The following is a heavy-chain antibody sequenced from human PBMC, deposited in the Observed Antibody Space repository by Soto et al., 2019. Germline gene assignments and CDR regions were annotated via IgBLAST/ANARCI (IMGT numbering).Heavy chain of an antibody. CDR1: GFTFSSSA. D-gene: IGHD6-6*01. CDR3: AKRPGYYFGY. CDR2: IGGSGDST. V-gene: IGHV3-23*01. Sequence: EVQLLESGGGLVQPGGSLRLSCAASGFTFSSSAMSWVRQVPGKGLEWVSAIGGSGDSTYYADSVKGRFAISRDNSKNTLYLQMNSLRAEDTAVYYCAKRPGYYFGYWGQGTLVTVSS. J-gene: IGHJ4*02.